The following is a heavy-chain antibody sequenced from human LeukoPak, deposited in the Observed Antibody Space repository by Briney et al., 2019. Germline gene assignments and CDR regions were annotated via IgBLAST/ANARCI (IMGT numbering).Heavy chain of an antibody. CDR3: ARVFKAVAGTNYYYYMDV. Sequence: GGSLRLSCAASGFTFSSYGMHWVRQAPGKGLEWVAFIRYDGSNKYYADSVKGRFTISRDNSKNTLYLQMNSLRAEDTALYYCARVFKAVAGTNYYYYMDVRGKGTTVTVSS. D-gene: IGHD6-19*01. CDR1: GFTFSSYG. J-gene: IGHJ6*03. V-gene: IGHV3-30*02. CDR2: IRYDGSNK.